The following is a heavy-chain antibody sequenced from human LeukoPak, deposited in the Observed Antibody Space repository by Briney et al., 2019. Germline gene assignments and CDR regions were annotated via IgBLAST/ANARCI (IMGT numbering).Heavy chain of an antibody. CDR2: INPNSGDT. J-gene: IGHJ4*02. CDR1: AYTFSGYY. Sequence: ASVKVSCKASAYTFSGYYMHWVRQAPGQGLEWMGWINPNSGDTNYAQKFQGRVTMTRDMSINTAYVELGRLRSDDTAVYYCARDPSSRGNFDYWGQGTLVTVSS. CDR3: ARDPSSRGNFDY. V-gene: IGHV1-2*02. D-gene: IGHD5-24*01.